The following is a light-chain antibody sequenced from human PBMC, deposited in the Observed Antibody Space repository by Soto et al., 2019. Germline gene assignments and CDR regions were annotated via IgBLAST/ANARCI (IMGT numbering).Light chain of an antibody. J-gene: IGLJ1*01. CDR3: SSYTSSSTLLYV. V-gene: IGLV2-14*01. Sequence: QSVLTQPASVYGSPGQSITISCTGTRSDVGGYNYVSWYQQHRGKATKLMIYDVSNRPSGVSNRFSGSKSCNTASLIISGLQAEDEVDYYCSSYTSSSTLLYVFGTGT. CDR2: DVS. CDR1: RSDVGGYNY.